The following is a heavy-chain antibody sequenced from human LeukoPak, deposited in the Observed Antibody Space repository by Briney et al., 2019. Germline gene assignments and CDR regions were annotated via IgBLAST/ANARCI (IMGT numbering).Heavy chain of an antibody. V-gene: IGHV1-18*01. J-gene: IGHJ5*02. CDR1: GYTFTSYG. CDR2: ISAYNGNT. Sequence: ASVKVSCKASGYTFTSYGISWMRQAPGQGLEWMGWISAYNGNTNYAQKLQGRVTMTTDTSTSTAYMELRSLRSDDTAVYYCARDGDYYDSSGYYNWFDPWGQGTLVTVSS. CDR3: ARDGDYYDSSGYYNWFDP. D-gene: IGHD3-22*01.